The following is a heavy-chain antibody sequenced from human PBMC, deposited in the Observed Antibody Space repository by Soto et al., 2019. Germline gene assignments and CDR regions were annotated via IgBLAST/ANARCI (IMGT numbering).Heavy chain of an antibody. CDR1: GAPITWGDYS. CDR3: ARGRVVVPAAVMFNCLDP. J-gene: IGHJ5*02. Sequence: SETLSLTCATSGAPITWGDYSWNWIRQPPGKGLEWIGYIFHGGSTYYNPSLRSRVTISVDRSRTQFSLKMSSVTAADTAVYYCARGRVVVPAAVMFNCLDPWGQGALVTVSS. V-gene: IGHV4-30-2*01. CDR2: IFHGGST. D-gene: IGHD2-2*01.